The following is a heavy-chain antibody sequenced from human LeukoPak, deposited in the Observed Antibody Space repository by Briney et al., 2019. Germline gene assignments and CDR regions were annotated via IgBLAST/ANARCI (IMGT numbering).Heavy chain of an antibody. Sequence: GGSLRLSCAASGFTFNNAWMNWVRQAPGKGLEWVGRIKSKTGGGTTDYAAPVKGRFTISRDDSKNTLYLQMSSLKTEDTAVYYCTTTGSYWGQGTLVTVSS. CDR1: GFTFNNAW. CDR3: TTTGSY. CDR2: IKSKTGGGTT. J-gene: IGHJ4*02. V-gene: IGHV3-15*07.